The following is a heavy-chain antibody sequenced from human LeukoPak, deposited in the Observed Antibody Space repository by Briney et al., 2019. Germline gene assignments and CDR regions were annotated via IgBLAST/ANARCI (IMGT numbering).Heavy chain of an antibody. Sequence: PGGSLRLSCAASGFTFSDFWVEWFRQAPGKGLEWVANINKDGSDKYYMDSVTGRFSISRDNAKNSLSLQMNSLRVDDTAVYYCXRNQHXXXXIWGXXIXVT. J-gene: IGHJ1*01. CDR1: GFTFSDFW. V-gene: IGHV3-7*01. CDR3: XRNQHXXXXI. CDR2: INKDGSDK.